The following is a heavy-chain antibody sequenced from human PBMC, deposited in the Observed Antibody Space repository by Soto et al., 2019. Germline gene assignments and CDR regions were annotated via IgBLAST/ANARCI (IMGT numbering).Heavy chain of an antibody. CDR2: ISGSGGST. V-gene: IGHV3-23*01. D-gene: IGHD2-8*01. Sequence: GRSLRLSCAAAGFTFSSYATSWVRQAPGKGLEWVSAISGSGGSTYYADSVKGRFTISRDNSKNTLYLQMNSLRAEETAVYYCAKRAQGSEWSEYFDYWGQGTLVTASS. CDR3: AKRAQGSEWSEYFDY. J-gene: IGHJ4*02. CDR1: GFTFSSYA.